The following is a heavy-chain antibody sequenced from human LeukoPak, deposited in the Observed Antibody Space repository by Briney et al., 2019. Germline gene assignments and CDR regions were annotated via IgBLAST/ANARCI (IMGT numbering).Heavy chain of an antibody. D-gene: IGHD3-16*02. V-gene: IGHV4-31*03. CDR2: IYYSGST. CDR3: ARGNGDYVWGSYRPSSFDY. CDR1: GGSISSGGYY. J-gene: IGHJ4*02. Sequence: SQTLSLTCTVSGGSISSGGYYWSWIRQHPGKGLEWIGYIYYSGSTYYNPSLKSRVTISVDTSKNQFSLKLSSVTAADTAVYYCARGNGDYVWGSYRPSSFDYWGQGTLVTVSS.